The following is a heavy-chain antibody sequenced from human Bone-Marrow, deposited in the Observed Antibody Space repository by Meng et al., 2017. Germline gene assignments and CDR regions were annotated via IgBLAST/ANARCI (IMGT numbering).Heavy chain of an antibody. D-gene: IGHD3-22*01. CDR1: GFTFSSYA. Sequence: GESLKISCAASGFTFSSYAMHWVRQAPGKGLEWVAVISYDGSNKYYADSVKGRFTISRDNSKNTLYLQMNSLRAEDTAVYYCAREGVYYDSSGYYPMNAFDIWGQGTMVTVS. CDR3: AREGVYYDSSGYYPMNAFDI. J-gene: IGHJ3*02. CDR2: ISYDGSNK. V-gene: IGHV3-30*04.